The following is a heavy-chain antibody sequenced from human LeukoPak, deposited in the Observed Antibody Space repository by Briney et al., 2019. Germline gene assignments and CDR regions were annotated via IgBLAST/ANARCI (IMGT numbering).Heavy chain of an antibody. CDR3: ARHPLLPMYYFDY. CDR1: GGSISISSNTYY. D-gene: IGHD3-22*01. V-gene: IGHV4-39*01. CDR2: IHYGGST. J-gene: IGHJ4*02. Sequence: SETLSLTCTVSGGSISISSNTYYWGWLRQPPEKGLEWIGSIHYGGSTYYNPSLKSRVTISVDTSKNQFSLKLSSVTAADTAVYYCARHPLLPMYYFDYWGQGTLVTVSS.